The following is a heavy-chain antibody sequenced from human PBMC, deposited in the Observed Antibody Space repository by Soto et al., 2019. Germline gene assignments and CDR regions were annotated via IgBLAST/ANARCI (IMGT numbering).Heavy chain of an antibody. V-gene: IGHV3-11*01. CDR1: GFTFSDYY. Sequence: PGGSLRLSCAASGFTFSDYYMSWIRQAPGKGLEWVSYISSSGSTIYYADSVKGRFTISRDNAKNSLYLQMNSLRAEDTAVYYCAREDVVVPAAPRGYFDYWGQGTLVTVSS. CDR2: ISSSGSTI. J-gene: IGHJ4*02. CDR3: AREDVVVPAAPRGYFDY. D-gene: IGHD2-2*01.